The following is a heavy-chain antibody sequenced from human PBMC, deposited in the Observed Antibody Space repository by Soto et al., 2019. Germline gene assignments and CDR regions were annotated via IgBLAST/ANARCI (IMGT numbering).Heavy chain of an antibody. V-gene: IGHV1-2*04. D-gene: IGHD6-13*01. J-gene: IGHJ6*02. CDR1: GYTFTGYY. CDR3: ARGSPAAGYYYYGMDV. CDR2: INPNSGGT. Sequence: QVQLVQSGAEVKKPGASVKVSCKASGYTFTGYYMHWVRQAPAQGLEWMGWINPNSGGTNYAQKSQGWVTMTRDTSISTAYMELSRLRSDDTAVYYCARGSPAAGYYYYGMDVWGQGTTVTVSS.